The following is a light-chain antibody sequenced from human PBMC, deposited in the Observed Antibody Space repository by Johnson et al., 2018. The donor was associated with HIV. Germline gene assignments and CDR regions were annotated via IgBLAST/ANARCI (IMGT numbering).Light chain of an antibody. V-gene: IGLV1-51*02. CDR1: SSNVGNNY. J-gene: IGLJ1*01. CDR3: GTWDSSLSAYV. CDR2: ENN. Sequence: HSVLTQPPSVSAAPGQKVTISCSGSSSNVGNNYVSWYQCLPGTAPKLLIFENNKRPSGIPDRFSGSKSGTSATLGITGLQTGDEADYYCGTWDSSLSAYVFGTGTKVTVL.